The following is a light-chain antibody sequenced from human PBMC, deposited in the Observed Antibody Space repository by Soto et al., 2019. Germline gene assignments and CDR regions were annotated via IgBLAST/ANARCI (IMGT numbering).Light chain of an antibody. CDR2: DVS. V-gene: IGLV2-14*01. J-gene: IGLJ1*01. Sequence: QSVLTQPASVSGSPGQSITISCTGTSSDVGGYNYVPWYQEHPGKAPKLMIYDVSNRPSGVSNRFSGSKSGNTASLTISGLQAEDEADYYCSSYTSDSTYVFGTGTKLTVL. CDR1: SSDVGGYNY. CDR3: SSYTSDSTYV.